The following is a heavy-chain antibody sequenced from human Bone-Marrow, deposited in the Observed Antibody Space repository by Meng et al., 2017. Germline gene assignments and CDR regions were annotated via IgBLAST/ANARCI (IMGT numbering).Heavy chain of an antibody. J-gene: IGHJ4*02. CDR1: GGSISSSNW. D-gene: IGHD6-13*01. CDR2: IYHSGST. V-gene: IGHV4-4*02. CDR3: ARDRGAAAVPFDY. Sequence: SETLSLTCAVSGGSISSSNWWRWVRQPPGKGLEWIGEIYHSGSTNYNPSLKSRVTISVDKSKNQFSLKLSSVTAADTAVYYCARDRGAAAVPFDYWGQGTLVTVSS.